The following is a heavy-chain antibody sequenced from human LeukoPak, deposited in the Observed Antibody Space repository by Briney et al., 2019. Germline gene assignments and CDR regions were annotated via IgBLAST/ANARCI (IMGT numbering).Heavy chain of an antibody. CDR3: ARGPDFDWPMRPFDY. V-gene: IGHV1-3*01. CDR1: GYTFTSYA. CDR2: INAGNGNT. Sequence: ASVKVSCKASGYTFTSYAMHWVRQAPGQRLEWMGWINAGNGNTKYSQKFQGRVTITRDTSASTAYTELSSLRSEDTAVYYCARGPDFDWPMRPFDYWGQGTLVTVSS. D-gene: IGHD3-9*01. J-gene: IGHJ4*02.